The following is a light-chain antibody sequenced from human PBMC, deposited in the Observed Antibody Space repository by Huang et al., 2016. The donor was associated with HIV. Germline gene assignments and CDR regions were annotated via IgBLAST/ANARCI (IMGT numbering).Light chain of an antibody. CDR1: QGISNR. J-gene: IGKJ4*01. V-gene: IGKV1-17*03. CDR2: DAS. Sequence: DIQMTQSPSVMSASVGDRVTISCRASQGISNRLVWFQQKPGRVPKRLIHDASSLESGVPTRIIGSGSGTEFSLTINSLQPEDFATDYCLQHNGQPITFGGGTRVEIK. CDR3: LQHNGQPIT.